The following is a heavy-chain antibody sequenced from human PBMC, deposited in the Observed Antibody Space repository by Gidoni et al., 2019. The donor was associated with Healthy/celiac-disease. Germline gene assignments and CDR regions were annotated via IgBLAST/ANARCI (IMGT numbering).Heavy chain of an antibody. D-gene: IGHD3-22*01. CDR3: ARAFHYDSSGYSGAFDI. Sequence: QVQLLQSGAVVTKPGSSVKVSCKASAGTLSTYAISWVRQAPVQGLEWMGGIITIFGTANYEQKCQGRVTITADESTSTAYMELSSLRSEDTAVYYCARAFHYDSSGYSGAFDIWGQGTMVTVSS. V-gene: IGHV1-69*01. CDR1: AGTLSTYA. CDR2: IITIFGTA. J-gene: IGHJ3*02.